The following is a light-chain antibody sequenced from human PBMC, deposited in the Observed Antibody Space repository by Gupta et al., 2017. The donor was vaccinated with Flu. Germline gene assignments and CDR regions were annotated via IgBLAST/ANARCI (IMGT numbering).Light chain of an antibody. CDR3: QQAYDFPLT. CDR2: GAS. V-gene: IGKV1-12*01. CDR1: QPISDY. J-gene: IGKJ4*01. Sequence: DIQMTQSPSSVSASVGDRVTITCRASQPISDYLAWYQQKPGKAPKLLIYGASTLHGGVPSRFSGHSSGTDFTLTISSLQPEDFATYFSQQAYDFPLTFGGGTRVDIK.